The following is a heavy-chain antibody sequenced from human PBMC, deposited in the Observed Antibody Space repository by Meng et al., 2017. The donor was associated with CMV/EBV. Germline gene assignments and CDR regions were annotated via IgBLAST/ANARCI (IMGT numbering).Heavy chain of an antibody. CDR1: GFTFSSYW. V-gene: IGHV3-7*01. D-gene: IGHD2-2*02. CDR2: IKQDGSEK. Sequence: GESLKISCAASGFTFSSYWMSWVRQAPGKGLEWVANIKQDGSEKYYVDSVKGRFTISRDNAKNSLSLQMNSLRAEDTAVYYCASDCSGASCYITNWGRGTLVTVSS. J-gene: IGHJ4*02. CDR3: ASDCSGASCYITN.